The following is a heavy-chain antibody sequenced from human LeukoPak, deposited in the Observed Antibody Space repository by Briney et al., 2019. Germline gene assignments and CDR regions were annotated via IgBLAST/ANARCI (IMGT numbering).Heavy chain of an antibody. CDR1: RFTFSSYA. Sequence: GGSLRLSCAASRFTFSSYAMSWVRQAPGKGLEWVSGISGSGGSTYYADSVKGRFTISRDNSKNTLYLQMNSLRAEDTAVYYCAKDKPNDFWSGYYTIDYWGQGTLVTVSS. D-gene: IGHD3-3*01. CDR3: AKDKPNDFWSGYYTIDY. V-gene: IGHV3-23*01. J-gene: IGHJ4*02. CDR2: ISGSGGST.